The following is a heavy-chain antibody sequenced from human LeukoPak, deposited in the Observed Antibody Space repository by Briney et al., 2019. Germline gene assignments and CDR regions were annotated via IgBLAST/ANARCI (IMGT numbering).Heavy chain of an antibody. J-gene: IGHJ3*02. CDR3: ARDTWSGGAFDI. CDR1: GFPFSSYT. D-gene: IGHD3-3*01. V-gene: IGHV3-21*01. CDR2: ITGSSNYI. Sequence: GGSLRLSCAASGFPFSSYTMNWVRQAPGKGLERVSSITGSSNYIYYRDSVKGRFTISRDNAKNSLNLQLNSLRAEDMAVYYCARDTWSGGAFDIWGQGTMVTVSS.